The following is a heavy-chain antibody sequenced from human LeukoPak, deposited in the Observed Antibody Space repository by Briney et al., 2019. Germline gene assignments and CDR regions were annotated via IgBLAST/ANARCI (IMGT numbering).Heavy chain of an antibody. CDR3: ARAPSMLRGVDIVWGWYFDA. Sequence: GGSLRLSCAASGFTFTTYSMHWVRQAPGMGLECVSLISYDGTDTYYADSVKGRFTVSRDISTNTLYLQMNSLRAEDTAVYSCARAPSMLRGVDIVWGWYFDAWGRGTLVTVSS. J-gene: IGHJ2*01. CDR1: GFTFTTYS. D-gene: IGHD3-10*01. CDR2: ISYDGTDT. V-gene: IGHV3-30*04.